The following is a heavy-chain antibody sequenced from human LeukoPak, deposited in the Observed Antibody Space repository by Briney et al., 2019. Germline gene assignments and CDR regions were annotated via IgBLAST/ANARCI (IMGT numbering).Heavy chain of an antibody. CDR1: GGSISSYY. CDR2: IYYSGST. Sequence: KPSETLSLTCTVSGGSISSYYWSWIRQPPGKGLEWIGYIYYSGSTNYNPSLKSRVTISVDTSKNQFSLKLSSVTAADTAVYYCAREYEFNYYMDVWGKGTTVTVSS. D-gene: IGHD3-3*01. CDR3: AREYEFNYYMDV. J-gene: IGHJ6*03. V-gene: IGHV4-59*01.